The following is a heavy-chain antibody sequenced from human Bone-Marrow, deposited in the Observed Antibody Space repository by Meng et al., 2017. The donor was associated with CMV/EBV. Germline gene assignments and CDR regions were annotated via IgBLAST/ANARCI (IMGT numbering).Heavy chain of an antibody. CDR2: IYPGDSDT. Sequence: KVSCKGSGYSFTSYWIGWVRQMPGKGLEWMGIIYPGDSDTRYSPSFQGQVTISADKSISTAYLQWSSLKASDTAMYYCARMIGYDILTGYRASDYWGQATLITVSS. CDR3: ARMIGYDILTGYRASDY. J-gene: IGHJ4*02. CDR1: GYSFTSYW. V-gene: IGHV5-51*01. D-gene: IGHD3-9*01.